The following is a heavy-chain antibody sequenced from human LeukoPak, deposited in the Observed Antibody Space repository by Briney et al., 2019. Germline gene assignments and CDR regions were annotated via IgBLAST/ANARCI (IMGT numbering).Heavy chain of an antibody. J-gene: IGHJ6*02. D-gene: IGHD3-10*01. Sequence: TGGSLRLSCAASGFTFSSYAMSWVRQAPGKGLEWVSAISGSGGSTYYADSVKGRFTISRDNSKNTLYLQMNSLRAEDTAVYYCAKVPYYYGSGSYYPNYYYGMDVWGQGTTVTVSS. CDR3: AKVPYYYGSGSYYPNYYYGMDV. V-gene: IGHV3-23*01. CDR2: ISGSGGST. CDR1: GFTFSSYA.